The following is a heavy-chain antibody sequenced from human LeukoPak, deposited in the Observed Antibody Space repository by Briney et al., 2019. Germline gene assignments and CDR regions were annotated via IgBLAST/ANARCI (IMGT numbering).Heavy chain of an antibody. J-gene: IGHJ4*02. CDR2: ISSSGSTI. CDR3: ARDRSRAAAGTWFDY. CDR1: GFTFSSYE. Sequence: PGGSLRLSCAASGFTFSSYEMNWVRQAPGKGLEWVSYISSSGSTIYYADSVKGRFTISRDNAKNSLYLQMNSLRAEDTAVYYGARDRSRAAAGTWFDYWGQGTLVTVSS. V-gene: IGHV3-48*03. D-gene: IGHD6-13*01.